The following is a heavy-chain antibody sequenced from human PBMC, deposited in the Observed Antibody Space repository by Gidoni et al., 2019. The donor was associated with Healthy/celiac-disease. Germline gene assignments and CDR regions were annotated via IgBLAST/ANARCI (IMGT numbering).Heavy chain of an antibody. V-gene: IGHV1-69*06. CDR2: IIPIFGTA. J-gene: IGHJ6*02. Sequence: QVQLVQSGAEVKKPGSSVTVSCQASGCTFSSYAISWVRQAPGQGLEWMGGIIPIFGTANYAQKFQGRVTITADKSTSTAYMELSSLRSEDTAVYYCARCTIFGVVSYGMDVWGQGTTVTVSS. D-gene: IGHD3-3*01. CDR1: GCTFSSYA. CDR3: ARCTIFGVVSYGMDV.